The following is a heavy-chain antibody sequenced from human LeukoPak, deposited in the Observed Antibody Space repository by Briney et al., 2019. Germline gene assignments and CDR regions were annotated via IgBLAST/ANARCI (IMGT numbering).Heavy chain of an antibody. CDR2: INTDGSST. Sequence: GGSLRLSCAASGFTLRSYWMHWVRQAPGKGLVWVSRINTDGSSTTYVDSVKGRFTISRDNAKNTLYLQMNSLRAEDTAVYYCARELSREKDYWGQGTLVTVSS. J-gene: IGHJ4*02. D-gene: IGHD3-16*02. CDR1: GFTLRSYW. CDR3: ARELSREKDY. V-gene: IGHV3-74*01.